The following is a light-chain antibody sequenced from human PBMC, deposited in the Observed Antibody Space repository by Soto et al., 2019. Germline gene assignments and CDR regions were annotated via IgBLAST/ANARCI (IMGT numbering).Light chain of an antibody. Sequence: QAVVTQEPSFSVSPGGTVTLTCGLSSGSVSTSYYPSWYQQTPGQAPRTLIYSTNTRSSGVPGRFSGSILGNKAALTITGAQTDDESDYYCVLYMSSGHRFGGGTKLTVL. CDR2: STN. CDR1: SGSVSTSYY. V-gene: IGLV8-61*01. CDR3: VLYMSSGHR. J-gene: IGLJ2*01.